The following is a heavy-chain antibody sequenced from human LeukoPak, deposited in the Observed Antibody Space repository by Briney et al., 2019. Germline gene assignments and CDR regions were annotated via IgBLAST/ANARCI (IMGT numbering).Heavy chain of an antibody. CDR1: GGSISSYY. J-gene: IGHJ4*02. CDR2: IYYSGST. D-gene: IGHD4-17*01. Sequence: SETLSLTCTVSGGSISSYYWSWIRQPPGKGLEWIGYIYYSGSTNYNPSLKSRVTISVDTSKNQFSLKLSSVTAAGTAVYYCARSYYGDPLFDCWGQGTLVTVSS. CDR3: ARSYYGDPLFDC. V-gene: IGHV4-59*08.